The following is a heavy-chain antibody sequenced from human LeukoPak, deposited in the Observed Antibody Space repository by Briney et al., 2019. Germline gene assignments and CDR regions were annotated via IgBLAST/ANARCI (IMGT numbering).Heavy chain of an antibody. CDR2: IYYSGST. CDR1: GASLSGSPYY. V-gene: IGHV4-39*01. Sequence: SETLSLTCTVSGASLSGSPYYWGWIRQPPGKGLEWIGNIYYSGSTYYNESLESRVTISIDTSKNQFSLKLNSVTAADTAMYYCAKSGGYGLIDYWGQGTLVTVSS. CDR3: AKSGGYGLIDY. J-gene: IGHJ4*02. D-gene: IGHD1-26*01.